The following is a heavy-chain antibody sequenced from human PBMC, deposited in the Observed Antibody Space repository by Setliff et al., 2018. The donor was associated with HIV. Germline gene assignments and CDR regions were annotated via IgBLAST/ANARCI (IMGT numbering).Heavy chain of an antibody. Sequence: GGSLRLSCAASGFVFSEHYMSWVRQAPGKGLEWVSVIYSDGSSYYADSVRGRFTISRDNSKNTLYLQMNSLRAEDTAVYYCAKDPRAAVATICDYWGQGTLVTVSS. CDR3: AKDPRAAVATICDY. CDR1: GFVFSEHY. D-gene: IGHD5-12*01. V-gene: IGHV3-53*01. CDR2: IYSDGSS. J-gene: IGHJ4*02.